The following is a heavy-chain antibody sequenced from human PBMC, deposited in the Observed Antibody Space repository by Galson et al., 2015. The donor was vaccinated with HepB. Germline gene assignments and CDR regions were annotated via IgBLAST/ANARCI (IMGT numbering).Heavy chain of an antibody. V-gene: IGHV3-72*01. Sequence: SLRLSCAASGFTFSDHYMDWVRQAPGEGLEWVGRIRNRPNSYTTEYAASVHGRVSISRDDSKNSLYLQVSSLQTDDTAIYYCVRERGATAGWGNWFDPWGRGTLVTVSA. CDR1: GFTFSDHY. CDR3: VRERGATAGWGNWFDP. D-gene: IGHD3-16*01. J-gene: IGHJ5*02. CDR2: IRNRPNSYTT.